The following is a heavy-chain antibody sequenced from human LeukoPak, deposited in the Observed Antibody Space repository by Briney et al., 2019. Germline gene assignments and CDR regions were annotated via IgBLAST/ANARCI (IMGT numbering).Heavy chain of an antibody. D-gene: IGHD1-14*01. CDR2: ISYDGSNK. CDR3: ARATNRGEPLDY. Sequence: QPGRSLRLSCAASGFTFSSYGMHWVRQAPGKGLEWVAVISYDGSNKYYADSVKGRFTISRDNSKNTLYLQMNSLRAEDTAVYYCARATNRGEPLDYWGQGTLVTVSS. CDR1: GFTFSSYG. J-gene: IGHJ4*02. V-gene: IGHV3-30*03.